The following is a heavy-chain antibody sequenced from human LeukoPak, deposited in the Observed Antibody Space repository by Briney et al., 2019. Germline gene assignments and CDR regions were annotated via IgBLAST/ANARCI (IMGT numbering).Heavy chain of an antibody. V-gene: IGHV4-4*02. J-gene: IGHJ6*03. CDR3: ATAPLALLPGEGYYYYMDV. D-gene: IGHD2-2*01. Sequence: SGTLSLTCAVSGGSISSSNWWSWVRQPPGKGLEWIGEIYHSGSTNYNPSLKSRVTISVDKSKNQFSLKLSSVTAADTAVYYCATAPLALLPGEGYYYYMDVWGKGTTVTVSS. CDR1: GGSISSSNW. CDR2: IYHSGST.